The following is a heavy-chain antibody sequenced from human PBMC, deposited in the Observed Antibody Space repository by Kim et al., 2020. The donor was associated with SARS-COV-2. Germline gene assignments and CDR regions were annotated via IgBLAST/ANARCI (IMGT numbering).Heavy chain of an antibody. J-gene: IGHJ6*02. CDR2: IWYDGSNK. CDR3: ARDGGYGMDV. CDR1: GFSLSNYG. V-gene: IGHV3-33*01. D-gene: IGHD3-3*01. Sequence: GGSLSLSCAVSGFSLSNYGMHWVRQAPGKGLQWVAVIWYDGSNKYYADSVKGRFTISRDTSKNTLYLQMNSLRAEDTALYYCARDGGYGMDVWGQGTTVTVSS.